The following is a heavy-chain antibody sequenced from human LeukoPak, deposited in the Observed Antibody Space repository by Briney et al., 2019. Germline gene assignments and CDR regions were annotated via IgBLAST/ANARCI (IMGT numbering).Heavy chain of an antibody. Sequence: ASVKVSCKASGYTFTSYYMHWVRQAPGQGLEWMGIINPSGGSTSYAQKFQGRVAMTRDTSTSTVYMELSGLRSEDTAVYYCLSSAPTEGFDYWGQGTLVTVSS. CDR3: LSSAPTEGFDY. V-gene: IGHV1-46*01. CDR1: GYTFTSYY. J-gene: IGHJ4*02. CDR2: INPSGGST. D-gene: IGHD5/OR15-5a*01.